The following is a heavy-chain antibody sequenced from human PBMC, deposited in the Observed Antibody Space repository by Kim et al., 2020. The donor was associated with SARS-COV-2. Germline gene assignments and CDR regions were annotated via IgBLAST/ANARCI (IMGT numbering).Heavy chain of an antibody. CDR2: IYYSGST. CDR1: GGSISSYY. Sequence: SETLSLTCTVSGGSISSYYWSWIRLPPGKGLEWIGYIYYSGSTNYNPSLKSRVTISVDTSKNQFSLKLSSVTAADTAVYYCARTLSGSYYSGAFDIWGQGTMVTVSS. D-gene: IGHD1-26*01. CDR3: ARTLSGSYYSGAFDI. J-gene: IGHJ3*02. V-gene: IGHV4-59*01.